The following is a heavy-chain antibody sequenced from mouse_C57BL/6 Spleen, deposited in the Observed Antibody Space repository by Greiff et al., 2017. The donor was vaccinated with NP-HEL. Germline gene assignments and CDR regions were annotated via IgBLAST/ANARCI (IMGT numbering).Heavy chain of an antibody. J-gene: IGHJ2*01. V-gene: IGHV1-69*01. Sequence: VQLQQSGAELVMPGASVKLSCKASGYTFTSYWMHWVKQRPGQGLEWIGEIDPSDSYTNYNQKFKGKSTLTVDKSSSTAYMQLSSLTSEDSAVYYCERKGITTVVEYYFDYWGQSTTLTVSS. CDR2: IDPSDSYT. D-gene: IGHD1-1*01. CDR3: ERKGITTVVEYYFDY. CDR1: GYTFTSYW.